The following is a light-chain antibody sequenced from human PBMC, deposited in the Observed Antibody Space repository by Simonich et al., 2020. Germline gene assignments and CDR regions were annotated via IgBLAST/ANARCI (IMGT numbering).Light chain of an antibody. V-gene: IGLV2-14*01. Sequence: QSALTQPASVSGSPGQSITISCTGTSSDVGVYNYVSWYQQHPGKAPKLMIYDVSKRPSGVSHRFSGSKSGNTASLTISGLQAEDEADYYCSSYTSSSTVFGGGTKLTVL. CDR3: SSYTSSSTV. CDR1: SSDVGVYNY. J-gene: IGLJ2*01. CDR2: DVS.